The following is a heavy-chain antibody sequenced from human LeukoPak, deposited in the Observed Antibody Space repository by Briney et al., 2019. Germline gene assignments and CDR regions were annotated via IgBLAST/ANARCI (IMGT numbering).Heavy chain of an antibody. CDR2: ISYDGSNK. CDR3: ARGGVVLVSPTLGWFDP. D-gene: IGHD2-15*01. J-gene: IGHJ5*02. V-gene: IGHV3-30*01. Sequence: GGSLRLSCAASGFTFRSYTMNWVRQAPGKGLEWVALISYDGSNKDYAESVKGRFTVSRDNSKNTLFLQMNSLRPEDTAVYYCARGGVVLVSPTLGWFDPWGQGTLVTVSS. CDR1: GFTFRSYT.